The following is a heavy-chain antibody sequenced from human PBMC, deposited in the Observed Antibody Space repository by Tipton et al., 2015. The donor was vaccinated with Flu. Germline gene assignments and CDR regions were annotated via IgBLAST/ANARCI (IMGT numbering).Heavy chain of an antibody. J-gene: IGHJ6*02. D-gene: IGHD5-24*01. CDR1: GYTFTTYG. Sequence: QLVQSGAEVKKPGASVKVSCETSGYTFTTYGISWVRQAPGQGLEWMGWISAYNGYTNYAQKFQGRVTLTTDTSTSTAYMELRSLRSDDTAVYYCARLEMAAISSYYYYGVDVWGQGTTVTVSS. CDR2: ISAYNGYT. V-gene: IGHV1-18*01. CDR3: ARLEMAAISSYYYYGVDV.